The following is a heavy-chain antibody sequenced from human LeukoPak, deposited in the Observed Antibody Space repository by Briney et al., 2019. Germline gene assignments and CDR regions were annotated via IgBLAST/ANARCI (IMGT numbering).Heavy chain of an antibody. CDR2: IIPIFGTA. CDR1: GGTFSSYA. V-gene: IGHV1-69*05. Sequence: SVKVSCKASGGTFSSYAISWVRQAPGQGLEWMGGIIPIFGTANYAQKFQGRVTITTDESTSTAYMELSSLRSEDTAVYYCARGDVNYYDSSGYSYWGQGTLVTVPS. J-gene: IGHJ4*02. CDR3: ARGDVNYYDSSGYSY. D-gene: IGHD3-22*01.